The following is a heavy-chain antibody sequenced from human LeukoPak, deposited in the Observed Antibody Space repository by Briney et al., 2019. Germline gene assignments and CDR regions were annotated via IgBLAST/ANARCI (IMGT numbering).Heavy chain of an antibody. J-gene: IGHJ5*02. CDR2: INPNSGGT. Sequence: ASVKVSCKASGYTFTDYYMHWVRQAAGQGLEWMGWINPNSGGTNYAQKFQGRVSMTRDTSISTAYMELSRLRSDDTAVYYCARNTINWFDPWGQGVLVTVSS. CDR1: GYTFTDYY. D-gene: IGHD5-24*01. V-gene: IGHV1-2*02. CDR3: ARNTINWFDP.